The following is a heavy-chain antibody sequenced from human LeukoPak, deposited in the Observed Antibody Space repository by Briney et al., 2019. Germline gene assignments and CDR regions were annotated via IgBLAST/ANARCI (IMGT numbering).Heavy chain of an antibody. V-gene: IGHV3-23*01. CDR1: GFTFTIYA. CDR3: AKEDLYGSVKWFDP. J-gene: IGHJ5*02. Sequence: GGSLRLSCAASGFTFTIYAMTWVRQAPGKGLEWGSAISGSGGSTYYADSVKGRFTISRDNSKNTLYLQMSSLRAEDTAVYYCAKEDLYGSVKWFDPWGQGTLVTVSS. CDR2: ISGSGGST. D-gene: IGHD3-10*01.